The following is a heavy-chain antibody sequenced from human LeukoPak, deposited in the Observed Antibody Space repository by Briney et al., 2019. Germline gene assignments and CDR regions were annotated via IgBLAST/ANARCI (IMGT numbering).Heavy chain of an antibody. CDR2: IYYSGST. Sequence: SETLSLTCTVSGGSVSSSSYYWGWIRQPPGKGLEWIGSIYYSGSTYSNPSLQSRVTISVDTSKNQFSLKLSSVTAADTAVYYCARGMGGWGSYYYYYYMDVWGKGTTVTVSS. CDR3: ARGMGGWGSYYYYYYMDV. D-gene: IGHD6-19*01. CDR1: GGSVSSSSYY. J-gene: IGHJ6*03. V-gene: IGHV4-39*01.